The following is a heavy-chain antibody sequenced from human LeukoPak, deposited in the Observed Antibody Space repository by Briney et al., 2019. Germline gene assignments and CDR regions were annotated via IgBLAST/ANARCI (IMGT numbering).Heavy chain of an antibody. CDR1: GGSFSGYY. CDR3: ARGKARVRGWLQLRRFHYFDY. J-gene: IGHJ4*02. CDR2: INHSGST. Sequence: SETLSLTCAVYGGSFSGYYRSWIRQPPGKGLEWIGEINHSGSTNYNPSLKSRVTISVDTSKNQFSLKLSSVTAADTAVYYCARGKARVRGWLQLRRFHYFDYWGQGTLVTVSS. D-gene: IGHD5-24*01. V-gene: IGHV4-34*01.